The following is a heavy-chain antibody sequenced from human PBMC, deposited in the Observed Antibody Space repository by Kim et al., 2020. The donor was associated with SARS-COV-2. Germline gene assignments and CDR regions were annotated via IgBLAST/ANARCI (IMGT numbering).Heavy chain of an antibody. CDR2: ISSSGETT. Sequence: GGSLRLSCAASGYAFTWYAVRWVRQAPGKGLEWISSISSSGETTYYADSVKGRFTISRDNAKNSLFLQMNSLRAEDTALYFCTREIGWLHHIDNWGQGTL. CDR3: TREIGWLHHIDN. J-gene: IGHJ4*02. V-gene: IGHV3-48*03. D-gene: IGHD5-12*01. CDR1: GYAFTWYA.